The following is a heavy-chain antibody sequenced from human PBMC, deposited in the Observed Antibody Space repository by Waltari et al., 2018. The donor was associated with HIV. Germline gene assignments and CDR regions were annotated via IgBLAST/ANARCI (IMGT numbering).Heavy chain of an antibody. D-gene: IGHD3-3*02. CDR1: GFSVRNPW. CDR3: ARASHYIEFSTFDGDYYFDF. Sequence: VQLVESGGGSIKTGGSLRPSCAASGFSVRNPWMDWVRHGPGKGLVWVERINSDGSSRNYADAVKGRFVISRDNARNTVYLQLNNLKVEDTAVYFCARASHYIEFSTFDGDYYFDFWGRGTRVAVSS. J-gene: IGHJ4*02. V-gene: IGHV3-74*01. CDR2: INSDGSSR.